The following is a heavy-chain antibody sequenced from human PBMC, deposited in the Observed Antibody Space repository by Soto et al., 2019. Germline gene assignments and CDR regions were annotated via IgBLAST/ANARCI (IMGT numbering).Heavy chain of an antibody. J-gene: IGHJ3*02. V-gene: IGHV4-59*08. CDR1: GGYISSYY. CDR2: IYYSGST. CDR3: ARHIRVAAAGKAFDI. Sequence: SVTLSLTCTASGGYISSYYWRWIRQPPGKGLEWIGYIYYSGSTNYNPSLKSRVTISVDTSKNQFSLKLSSVTAADTAVYYCARHIRVAAAGKAFDIWGQGTMVTVSS. D-gene: IGHD6-13*01.